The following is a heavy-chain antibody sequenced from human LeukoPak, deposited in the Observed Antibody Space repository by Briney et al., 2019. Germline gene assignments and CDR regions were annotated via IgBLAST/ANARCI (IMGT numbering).Heavy chain of an antibody. Sequence: GRSLRLSCAASGFTFDDYAMHWVRQAPGKGLEWVSAVSGSGGSAYYADSVKGRFTISRDNSKNTLYLQMNSLRAEDAAVYYCAKVPNCDILTGYYNPRAWFDPWGQGTLVTVSS. V-gene: IGHV3-23*01. CDR3: AKVPNCDILTGYYNPRAWFDP. J-gene: IGHJ5*02. CDR2: VSGSGGSA. D-gene: IGHD3-9*01. CDR1: GFTFDDYA.